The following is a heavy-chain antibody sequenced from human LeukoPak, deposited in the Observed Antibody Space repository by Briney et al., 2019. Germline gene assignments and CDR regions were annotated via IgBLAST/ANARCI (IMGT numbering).Heavy chain of an antibody. D-gene: IGHD6-19*01. CDR1: GFTFKSYP. Sequence: GGSLRLSCAASGFTFKSYPMNWVRQAPGKGLEWVSSISAGSSSIYYTDSVKGRFTISRDNAKNSLYLQMSSLRAEDTAVYFCARDGIMTSSGWDFDYWGQGTLVTVSS. CDR2: ISAGSSSI. J-gene: IGHJ4*02. CDR3: ARDGIMTSSGWDFDY. V-gene: IGHV3-21*01.